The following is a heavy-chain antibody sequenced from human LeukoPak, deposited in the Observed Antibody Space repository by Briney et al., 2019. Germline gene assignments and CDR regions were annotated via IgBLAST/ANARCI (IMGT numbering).Heavy chain of an antibody. CDR1: GFTFSSYS. J-gene: IGHJ4*02. D-gene: IGHD3-3*01. V-gene: IGHV3-21*01. Sequence: GGSLRLSCAASGFTFSSYSMNWVRQAPGKGLEWVSSISSSSSYIYYADSVKGRFTISRDNAKNSLYLQMSSLRAEDTAVYHCARVRLRFLECPYWGQGTLVTVSS. CDR3: ARVRLRFLECPY. CDR2: ISSSSSYI.